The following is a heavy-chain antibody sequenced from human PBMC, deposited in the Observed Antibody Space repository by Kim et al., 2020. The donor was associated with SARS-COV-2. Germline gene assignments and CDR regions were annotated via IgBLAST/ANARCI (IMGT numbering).Heavy chain of an antibody. CDR1: GFTVSSNY. D-gene: IGHD3-22*01. J-gene: IGHJ4*02. CDR2: IYSGGST. CDR3: AGEFFHSSGYSTDD. V-gene: IGHV3-66*01. Sequence: GGSLRLSCAASGFTVSSNYMSWVRQAPGKGLEWVSVIYSGGSTYYSDSVKGRFTISRDNSKNTRYLQMNSLRAEDTAVYYCAGEFFHSSGYSTDDWGQGTLVTVSS.